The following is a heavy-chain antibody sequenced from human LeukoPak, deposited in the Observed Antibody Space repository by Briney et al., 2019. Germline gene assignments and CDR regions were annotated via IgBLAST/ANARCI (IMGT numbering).Heavy chain of an antibody. CDR2: ISWNSGSI. CDR3: AKDKSSGWYSDAFDI. V-gene: IGHV3-9*01. Sequence: GRSLRLSCAASGFTFDDYAMHWVRQAPGKGLVWVSGISWNSGSIGYADSVKGRFTISRDNAKNSLYLQMNSLRAEDTALYYCAKDKSSGWYSDAFDIWGQGTMVTVSS. D-gene: IGHD6-19*01. CDR1: GFTFDDYA. J-gene: IGHJ3*02.